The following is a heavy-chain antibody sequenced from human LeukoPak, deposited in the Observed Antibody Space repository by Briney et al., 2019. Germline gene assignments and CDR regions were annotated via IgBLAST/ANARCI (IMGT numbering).Heavy chain of an antibody. D-gene: IGHD6-6*01. V-gene: IGHV3-21*01. CDR3: ARGGSRSSSWFDP. Sequence: PGGSLRLSCAASGFTFSSYSMNWVRQAPGKGLEWVSSISSSSSYIYHADSVKGRFTISRDNAKNSLYLQMNSLRAEDTAVYYCARGGSRSSSWFDPWGQGTLVTVSS. CDR2: ISSSSSYI. CDR1: GFTFSSYS. J-gene: IGHJ5*02.